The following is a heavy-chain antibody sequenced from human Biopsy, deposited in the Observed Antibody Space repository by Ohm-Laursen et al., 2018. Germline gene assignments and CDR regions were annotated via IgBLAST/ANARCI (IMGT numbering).Heavy chain of an antibody. CDR3: ARDRGYYSDRTIPGYFDL. V-gene: IGHV4-59*01. CDR1: GDSISTYY. CDR2: IYYTGNT. J-gene: IGHJ2*01. Sequence: ALSLTCTVSGDSISTYYWSWIRQPPGKGLQWIGYIYYTGNTDYNPSLQSRVTISVDTSKNHFSLRLRSMTPADTAMYYCARDRGYYSDRTIPGYFDLWGRGTLVTVSS. D-gene: IGHD3-22*01.